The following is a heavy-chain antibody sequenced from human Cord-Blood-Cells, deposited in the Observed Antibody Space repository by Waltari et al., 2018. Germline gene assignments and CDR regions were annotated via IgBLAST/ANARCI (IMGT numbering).Heavy chain of an antibody. Sequence: EVQLVESGGGLVQPGGCLSLSCAASGFTLSRYWLSWVRQVPGKGLEWVANIKQDGSEKYYVDSVKGRFTISRDNAKNSLYLQMNSLRAEDTAVYYCARDRVGADAFDIWGQGTMVTVSS. CDR2: IKQDGSEK. D-gene: IGHD1-26*01. CDR3: ARDRVGADAFDI. V-gene: IGHV3-7*01. CDR1: GFTLSRYW. J-gene: IGHJ3*02.